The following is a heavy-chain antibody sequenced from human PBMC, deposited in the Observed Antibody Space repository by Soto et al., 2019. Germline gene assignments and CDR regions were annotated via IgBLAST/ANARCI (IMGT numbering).Heavy chain of an antibody. V-gene: IGHV3-30-3*01. CDR1: GFTFSSYA. J-gene: IGHJ4*02. CDR2: ISYDGSNK. Sequence: QPGGSLRLSCAASGFTFSSYAMHWVRQAPGKGLEWVAVISYDGSNKYYADSVKGRFTISRDNSKNTLYLQMNSLRAEDTAVYYCARDRGAVAGSPLGYWGQGTLVTVSS. D-gene: IGHD6-19*01. CDR3: ARDRGAVAGSPLGY.